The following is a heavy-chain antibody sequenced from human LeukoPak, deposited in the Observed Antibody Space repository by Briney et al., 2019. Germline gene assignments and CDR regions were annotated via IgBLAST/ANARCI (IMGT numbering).Heavy chain of an antibody. J-gene: IGHJ4*02. V-gene: IGHV3-7*01. Sequence: GGSLRLSCAASGFTFSTFWMTWVRQAPGKGPEWVAIIKEDGSEKKYVDSVKGRFTISRDNVKNSLYLQMNSLRAEDTAVYYCARRGYSYYFDYWGQGTLVAVSS. CDR3: ARRGYSYYFDY. D-gene: IGHD5-12*01. CDR2: IKEDGSEK. CDR1: GFTFSTFW.